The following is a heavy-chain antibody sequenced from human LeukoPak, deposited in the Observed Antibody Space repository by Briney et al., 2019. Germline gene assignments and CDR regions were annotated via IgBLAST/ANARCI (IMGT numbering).Heavy chain of an antibody. CDR3: AKGGYSYGSATFDI. D-gene: IGHD5-18*01. CDR1: GFTFSSYG. Sequence: GGSLRLSCAASGFTFSSYGMHWVRQAPGKGLEWVAVISYDGSNKYYADSVKGRFTISRDNSKNTLYLQMNSLRAEDTAVYYCAKGGYSYGSATFDIWGQGTMVTVSS. V-gene: IGHV3-30*18. CDR2: ISYDGSNK. J-gene: IGHJ3*02.